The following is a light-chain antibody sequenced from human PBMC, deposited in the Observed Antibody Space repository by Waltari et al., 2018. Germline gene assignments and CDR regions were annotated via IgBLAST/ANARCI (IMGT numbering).Light chain of an antibody. Sequence: QPALTQPASVSGSPGQSITISCTGTTSDVGGYDFVSWYQQHPGKAPKLIISDVSDRPLGVSPRFSASKSGITASLTISGLQPEDEATYFCSSFTLTNTWVFGGGTNLTVL. V-gene: IGLV2-14*03. CDR2: DVS. CDR1: TSDVGGYDF. CDR3: SSFTLTNTWV. J-gene: IGLJ3*02.